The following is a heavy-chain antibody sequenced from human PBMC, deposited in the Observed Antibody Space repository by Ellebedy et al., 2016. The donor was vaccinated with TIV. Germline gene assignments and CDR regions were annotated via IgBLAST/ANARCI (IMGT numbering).Heavy chain of an antibody. J-gene: IGHJ4*02. D-gene: IGHD3-9*01. Sequence: PGGSLRLSCVASGFTFSSYAMSWVRQAPGKGLDWVSAISGTGSSTTHYADSVKGRFTISRDNSKSTLYLQMNSLRAEDTAVYYCARELTGYYVGYWGQGTLVTVSS. CDR2: ISGTGSSTT. V-gene: IGHV3-23*01. CDR1: GFTFSSYA. CDR3: ARELTGYYVGY.